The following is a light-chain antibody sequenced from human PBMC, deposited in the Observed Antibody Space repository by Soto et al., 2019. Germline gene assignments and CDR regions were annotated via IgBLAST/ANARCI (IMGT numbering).Light chain of an antibody. J-gene: IGLJ3*02. CDR1: SSDVGNYNY. CDR2: DVN. CDR3: CSYAGSYTWV. Sequence: QSVLTQPRSLSGSPGQSVTISCTGTSSDVGNYNYVSWYQQHPGKAPKVMIYDVNKWPSGVPDRFSGSKSGNTASLTISGLQAEDEADYYCCSYAGSYTWVFGGGTKLTVL. V-gene: IGLV2-11*01.